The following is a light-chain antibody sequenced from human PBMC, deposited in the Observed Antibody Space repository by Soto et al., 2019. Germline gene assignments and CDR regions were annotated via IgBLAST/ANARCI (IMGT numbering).Light chain of an antibody. CDR2: DAS. CDR3: QQRSNWPPLT. CDR1: QSVGTY. V-gene: IGKV3-11*01. Sequence: EIVLTQSPATLSLSPGERATLACRASQSVGTYLAGYQKKPCQAPRLLIYDASNRATVIPARLSGSGPWTGFTFTISGLEPEDLAVDYCQQRSNWPPLTFGGGTKVESK. J-gene: IGKJ4*01.